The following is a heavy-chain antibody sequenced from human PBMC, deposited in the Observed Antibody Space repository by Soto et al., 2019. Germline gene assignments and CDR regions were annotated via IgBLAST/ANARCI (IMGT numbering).Heavy chain of an antibody. D-gene: IGHD4-4*01. V-gene: IGHV1-69*02. Sequence: SVKVSCKASGGTFSSYTISWVRQAPGQGLEWMGRIIPILGIANYAQKFQGRVTITADKSTSTAYMELSSLRSEDTAVYYCAFARPPEMTTVTNGNYYYYYYMDVWGKGTTVTVSS. CDR1: GGTFSSYT. J-gene: IGHJ6*03. CDR3: AFARPPEMTTVTNGNYYYYYYMDV. CDR2: IIPILGIA.